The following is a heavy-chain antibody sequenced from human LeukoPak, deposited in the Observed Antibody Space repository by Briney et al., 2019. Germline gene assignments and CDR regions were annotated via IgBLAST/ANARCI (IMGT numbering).Heavy chain of an antibody. CDR2: ISAYNGNT. V-gene: IGHV1-18*01. J-gene: IGHJ5*02. CDR3: ARLSPHYGDYKVDP. Sequence: ASVKVSCKASGYTFTSYGISWVRQAPGQGLEWMGWISAYNGNTNYAQKLQGRVTMTTDTSTSTAYMELRSLRSGDTAVYYCARLSPHYGDYKVDPWGQGTLVTVSS. D-gene: IGHD4-17*01. CDR1: GYTFTSYG.